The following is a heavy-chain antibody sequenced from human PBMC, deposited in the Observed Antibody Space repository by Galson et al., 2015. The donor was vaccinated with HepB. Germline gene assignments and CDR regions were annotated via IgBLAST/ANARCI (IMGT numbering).Heavy chain of an antibody. D-gene: IGHD3-10*01. CDR1: GFSFSDYY. CDR3: ARAQDYFGSGTIIDC. Sequence: LRLSCAASGFSFSDYYMGWIRQAPGKGLEWVSYISTTGNKIYYADSVKGRFIISRDNGKNSLYLQMDSLRVEDTAVFYCARAQDYFGSGTIIDCWGQGTLVTVSS. CDR2: ISTTGNKI. J-gene: IGHJ4*02. V-gene: IGHV3-11*01.